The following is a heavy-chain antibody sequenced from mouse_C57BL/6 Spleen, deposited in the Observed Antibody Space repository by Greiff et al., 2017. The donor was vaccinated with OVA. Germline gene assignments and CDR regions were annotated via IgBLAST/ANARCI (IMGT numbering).Heavy chain of an antibody. J-gene: IGHJ3*01. CDR3: ARGFYYDYEGFAY. CDR1: GYAFSSSW. D-gene: IGHD2-4*01. Sequence: QVQLQQSGPELVKPGASVKISCKASGYAFSSSWMNWVKQRPGKGLEWIGRIYPGDGDTNYNGKFKGKATLTADKSSSTAYMQLSSLTSEDSAVYFCARGFYYDYEGFAYWGQGTLVTVSA. V-gene: IGHV1-82*01. CDR2: IYPGDGDT.